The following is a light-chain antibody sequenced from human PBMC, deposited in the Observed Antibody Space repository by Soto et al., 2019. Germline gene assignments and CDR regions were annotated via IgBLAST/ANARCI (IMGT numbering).Light chain of an antibody. Sequence: QSALTQPASVSGSRGQSITISCTGTSSDVGGYNYVSWYQQHPGKAPKLMIYDVSNRPSGVSNRFSGSKSGNTASLTISGLQAEDEADYYCSSYTSSSTRVFGTGTKVTV. CDR1: SSDVGGYNY. CDR3: SSYTSSSTRV. V-gene: IGLV2-14*01. J-gene: IGLJ1*01. CDR2: DVS.